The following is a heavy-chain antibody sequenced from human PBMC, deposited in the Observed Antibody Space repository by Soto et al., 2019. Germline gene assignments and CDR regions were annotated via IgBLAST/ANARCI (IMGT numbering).Heavy chain of an antibody. CDR2: IWSKGGST. D-gene: IGHD3-22*01. V-gene: IGHV3-64*01. CDR1: GFTISSYT. CDR3: ARDSSGWVEY. J-gene: IGHJ4*02. Sequence: EVQLVESGGGLVQPGGSLRLSCAASGFTISSYTMHWVRQAPGKGLEDVSSIWSKGGSTYYANSLKGRFTMSRDSSKNTVYLQMGSLRAEDMAVYYCARDSSGWVEYWGQRTLVTVSS.